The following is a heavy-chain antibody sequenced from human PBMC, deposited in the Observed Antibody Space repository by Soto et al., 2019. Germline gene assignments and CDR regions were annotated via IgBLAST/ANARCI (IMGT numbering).Heavy chain of an antibody. CDR1: GFTFSSYW. D-gene: IGHD5-12*01. Sequence: PGGSLRLSCAASGFTFSSYWMHWVRQAPGKGLVWVSRMNEDGGTTDYADSVKGRFTISRDNSKNTLSLQVKSLRAEDTAGYYCVKGGYSVYVLTPPWVHHFFTGVAAWGKGTTVPVSS. CDR3: VKGGYSVYVLTPPWVHHFFTGVAA. CDR2: MNEDGGTT. V-gene: IGHV3-74*01. J-gene: IGHJ6*04.